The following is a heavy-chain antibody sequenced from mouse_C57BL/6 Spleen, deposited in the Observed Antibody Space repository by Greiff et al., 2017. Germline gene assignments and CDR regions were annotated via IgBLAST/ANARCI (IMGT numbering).Heavy chain of an antibody. CDR1: GFTFSDYG. J-gene: IGHJ1*03. V-gene: IGHV5-17*01. CDR2: ISSGSSTI. Sequence: EVQRVESGGGLVKPGGSLKLSCAASGFTFSDYGMHWVRQAPGKGLEWVAYISSGSSTIYYADTVKGRFTITRDNAKNTLFLQMTSLRSEDTAMYYCARPFDWDFEGWGTGTTVTVSS. CDR3: ARPFDWDFEG.